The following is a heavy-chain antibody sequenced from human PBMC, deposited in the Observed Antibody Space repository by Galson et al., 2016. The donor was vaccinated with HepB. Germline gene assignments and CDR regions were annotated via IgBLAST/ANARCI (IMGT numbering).Heavy chain of an antibody. V-gene: IGHV4-59*11. D-gene: IGHD1-14*01. J-gene: IGHJ5*01. CDR1: SGSITTHY. CDR3: ARVRPAYNWFDS. CDR2: VYYSGST. Sequence: SETLSLTCTVSSGSITTHYWSWIRQSPGKGLEWIGYVYYSGSTNYNPSLKSRLTISVDTANNQFSLTLRSVTAADTGIYYCARVRPAYNWFDSWGRGTLVTVSS.